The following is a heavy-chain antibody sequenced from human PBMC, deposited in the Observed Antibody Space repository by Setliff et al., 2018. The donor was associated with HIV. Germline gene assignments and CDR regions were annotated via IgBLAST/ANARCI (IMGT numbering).Heavy chain of an antibody. J-gene: IGHJ4*02. Sequence: GASVKVSCKASGYSFSGYYMHWVRQAPGQGLEWMGWINPNSGGTDYAQNFQGRVTMTRDTSISTGFMELSGLTSDDTAFYYCALMETSKNSWGQGTPVTVPQ. CDR2: INPNSGGT. V-gene: IGHV1-2*02. CDR3: ALMETSKNS. D-gene: IGHD2-8*01. CDR1: GYSFSGYY.